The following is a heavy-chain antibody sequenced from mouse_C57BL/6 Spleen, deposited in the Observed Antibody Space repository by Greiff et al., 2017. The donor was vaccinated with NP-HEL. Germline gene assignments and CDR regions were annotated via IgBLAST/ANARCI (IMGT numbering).Heavy chain of an antibody. J-gene: IGHJ4*01. CDR2: INPNNGGT. D-gene: IGHD2-4*01. CDR3: ARANDYDVDYAMDY. Sequence: EVQLQQSGPELVKPGASVKISCKASGYTFTDYYMNWVKQSHGKSLEWIGDINPNNGGTSYNQKFKGKATLTVDKSSSTAYMELRSLTSEDTAVYYCARANDYDVDYAMDYWGQGTSVTVSS. V-gene: IGHV1-26*01. CDR1: GYTFTDYY.